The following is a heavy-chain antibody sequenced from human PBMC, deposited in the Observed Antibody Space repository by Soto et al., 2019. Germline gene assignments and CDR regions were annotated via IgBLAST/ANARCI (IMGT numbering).Heavy chain of an antibody. CDR1: GFTFSSYW. D-gene: IGHD6-19*01. CDR2: IKQDGSEK. CDR3: ARVAYGNGWIFDY. J-gene: IGHJ4*01. Sequence: PGGSLRLSCAASGFTFSSYWMSWVRQASGKGLGWVANIKQDGSEKYYVDSVKGRFTLSRDNAKNSLQLQMSSLRDEDTAIYFCARVAYGNGWIFDYWGQGTLVTVSS. V-gene: IGHV3-7*01.